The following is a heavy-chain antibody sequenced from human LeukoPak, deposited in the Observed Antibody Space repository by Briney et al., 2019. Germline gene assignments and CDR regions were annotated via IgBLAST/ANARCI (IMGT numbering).Heavy chain of an antibody. J-gene: IGHJ4*02. CDR3: ARGARSSGWYND. D-gene: IGHD6-19*01. V-gene: IGHV4-34*01. CDR1: GGSFSGYY. Sequence: SETLSLTCAVYGGSFSGYYWSWIRQPPGKGLEWIGEINHSGSTNYDPSLKSRVTISVDTSKNQFSLKLSSVTAADTAVYYCARGARSSGWYNDWGQGTLVTVSS. CDR2: INHSGST.